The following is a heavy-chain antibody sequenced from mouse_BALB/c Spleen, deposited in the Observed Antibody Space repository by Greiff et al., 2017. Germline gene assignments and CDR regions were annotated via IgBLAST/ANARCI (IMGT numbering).Heavy chain of an antibody. CDR2: IYPYNGGT. CDR1: GYSFTDYY. CDR3: ARGSYDGYQLGWYY. V-gene: IGHV1S135*01. D-gene: IGHD2-3*01. Sequence: VQLQQSGPELAKPGASVKVSCKASGYSFTDYYMYWVKQSHGKSLEWIGDIYPYNGGTRYTQKFKGKATLTVDKSSSTAFMQLNSLTSEDSAVYYYARGSYDGYQLGWYYWGQGTTVTVSS. J-gene: IGHJ4*01.